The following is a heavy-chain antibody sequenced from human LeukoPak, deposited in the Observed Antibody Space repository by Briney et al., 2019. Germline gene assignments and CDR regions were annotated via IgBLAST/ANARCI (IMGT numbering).Heavy chain of an antibody. D-gene: IGHD3-22*01. J-gene: IGHJ5*02. CDR1: GFTFSSYA. CDR3: AKKSAVRDYYDSSGYQTPSWFDP. V-gene: IGHV3-23*01. Sequence: PGGSLRLSCAASGFTFSSYAMSWVRQAPGKGLEWVSAISGSGGSTYYADSVKGRFTISRDNSKNTLYLQMNSLRAEDTAVYYCAKKSAVRDYYDSSGYQTPSWFDPWGQGTLVTVSS. CDR2: ISGSGGST.